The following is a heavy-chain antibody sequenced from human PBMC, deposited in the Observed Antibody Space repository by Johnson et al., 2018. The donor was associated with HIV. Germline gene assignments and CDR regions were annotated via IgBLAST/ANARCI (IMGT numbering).Heavy chain of an antibody. CDR1: GFTFSRYW. CDR2: IKQDGSEK. V-gene: IGHV3-7*01. CDR3: AKVRSRWTTFDDAFDI. Sequence: VLLVESGGGVVQPGRSLRLSCAASGFTFSRYWMSWVRQAPGKGLEWVANIKQDGSEKYYADSVKGRFTISRDNSKNTLYLQMNSLRPEDTAVYYCAKVRSRWTTFDDAFDIWGQGTLVTVSS. D-gene: IGHD4-11*01. J-gene: IGHJ3*02.